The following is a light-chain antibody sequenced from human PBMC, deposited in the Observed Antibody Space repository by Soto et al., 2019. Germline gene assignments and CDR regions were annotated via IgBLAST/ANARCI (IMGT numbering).Light chain of an antibody. V-gene: IGKV3-11*01. Sequence: IVLTQSPGTLSLSPGERATLSCRASQGVSSYLAWYQQKPGHAPKLLIYDASNRATGIPARFSGSGSGTDFTLTISSLEPEDFAVYYCQQRSNWPPWTFGQGTKVEIK. CDR3: QQRSNWPPWT. CDR1: QGVSSY. J-gene: IGKJ1*01. CDR2: DAS.